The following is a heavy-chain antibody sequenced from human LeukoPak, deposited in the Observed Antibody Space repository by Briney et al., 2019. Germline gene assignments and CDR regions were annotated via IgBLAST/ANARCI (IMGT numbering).Heavy chain of an antibody. D-gene: IGHD5-24*01. V-gene: IGHV4-39*01. J-gene: IGHJ5*02. Sequence: SETLSLTCTVSGGSISSTPYYWGWVRQPPGKGLEWIGTIYYSGSTYYNPSLKSRITISVDTSKNQFSLKLSSVTAADTAVYYCARDRDTNNRFDLWGQGTLVTVSS. CDR3: ARDRDTNNRFDL. CDR2: IYYSGST. CDR1: GGSISSTPYY.